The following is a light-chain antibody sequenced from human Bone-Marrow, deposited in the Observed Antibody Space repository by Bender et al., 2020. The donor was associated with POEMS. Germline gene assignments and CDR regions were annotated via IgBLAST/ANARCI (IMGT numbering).Light chain of an antibody. J-gene: IGLJ2*01. CDR2: QDT. CDR1: DLGDKY. CDR3: QAWDTYSVI. V-gene: IGLV3-1*01. Sequence: SYEVTQPPSVSVSPGQTASITCSGDDLGDKYVAWYQQKPGQSPVLVIYQDTKRPSGVPERFSGSNSGNTATLTISGTQAWDGADYYGQAWDTYSVIFGGGTKLTVL.